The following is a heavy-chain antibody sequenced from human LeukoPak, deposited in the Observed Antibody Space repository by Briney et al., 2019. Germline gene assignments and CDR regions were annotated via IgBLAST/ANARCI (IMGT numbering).Heavy chain of an antibody. CDR1: GFTFTTYG. D-gene: IGHD2-2*01. CDR3: ARDQTFYCSSTSCYVDY. Sequence: GGSLRLSCAASGFTFTTYGMHWVRQAPGKGLEWVAVIWYDGSHKHYADSVKGRFTISRDISKNSLYLQMNSLRAEDTAVYYCARDQTFYCSSTSCYVDYWGQGTLVTVSS. V-gene: IGHV3-33*01. CDR2: IWYDGSHK. J-gene: IGHJ4*02.